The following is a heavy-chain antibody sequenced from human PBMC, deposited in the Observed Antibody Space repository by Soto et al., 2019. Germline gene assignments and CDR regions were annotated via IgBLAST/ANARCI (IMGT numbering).Heavy chain of an antibody. CDR1: GFTFSSYG. Sequence: QVQLVESGGGVVQPGRSLRLSCAASGFTFSSYGMHWVRQAPGKGLEWVAVIWYDGSNKYYADSVKGRFTISRDNSKNTLYLQMNSLRAEDTAVYYCARDDLADRSSWHLARDAFDIWGQGTMVTVSS. CDR3: ARDDLADRSSWHLARDAFDI. D-gene: IGHD6-13*01. J-gene: IGHJ3*02. V-gene: IGHV3-33*01. CDR2: IWYDGSNK.